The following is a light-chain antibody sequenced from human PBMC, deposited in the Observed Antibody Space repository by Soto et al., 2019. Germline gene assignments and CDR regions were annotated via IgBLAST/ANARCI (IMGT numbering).Light chain of an antibody. CDR2: DVT. Sequence: QSVLTQPRSVSGSPGQSVTISCTGTSSDVGAYNYVSWYQQHPGRAPKLMISDVTKRPSGVPDRFSGSKSDNTASLTISGLQADDEADYYCFSYAGSYTAVFGGGTQLTVL. V-gene: IGLV2-11*01. CDR3: FSYAGSYTAV. CDR1: SSDVGAYNY. J-gene: IGLJ2*01.